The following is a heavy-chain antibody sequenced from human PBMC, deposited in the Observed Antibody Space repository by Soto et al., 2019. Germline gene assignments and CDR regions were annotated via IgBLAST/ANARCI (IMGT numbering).Heavy chain of an antibody. J-gene: IGHJ4*02. Sequence: QVQLVESGGGVVQPGRSLRLSXAXXXXXXSSYAMHWVRQAPGKGLEWVAVISYDGSNKYYADSVKGRFTISRDNSKNTLYLQMNSLRAEXTXXXXXXXXXXXXXXLDYWGQGTLVTVSS. V-gene: IGHV3-30-3*01. CDR3: XXXXXXXXXLDY. CDR2: ISYDGSNK. CDR1: XXXXSSYA.